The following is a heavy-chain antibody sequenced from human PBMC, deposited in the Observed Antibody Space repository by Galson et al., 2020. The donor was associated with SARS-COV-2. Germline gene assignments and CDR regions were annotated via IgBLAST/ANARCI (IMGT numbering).Heavy chain of an antibody. J-gene: IGHJ6*02. V-gene: IGHV3-23*01. Sequence: GESLKISCAASGFIFSHHALAWVRQAPGRGLEWVSAIRTRGNDTYYADSVKGRFTISRDNSKNTLYLQMNSLRGEDTAVYYCAKVLYDILSYGMDVWGQGTTVTVSS. D-gene: IGHD3-9*01. CDR2: IRTRGNDT. CDR3: AKVLYDILSYGMDV. CDR1: GFIFSHHA.